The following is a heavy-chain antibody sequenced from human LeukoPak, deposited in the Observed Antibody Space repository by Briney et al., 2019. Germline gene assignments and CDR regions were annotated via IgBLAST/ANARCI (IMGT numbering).Heavy chain of an antibody. CDR1: GYESTGYTFPKSG. Sequence: ASVKVSCKVSGYESTGYTFPKSGINWIRQAPGQGLEWMGWISVRDGDTNYAQNIQDRVTMTTDTPTRTFYMEVRSLRSDDTAVYYCARLKFGVNSSDKWGQGTLVTVSS. D-gene: IGHD4-23*01. V-gene: IGHV1-18*01. J-gene: IGHJ4*02. CDR2: ISVRDGDT. CDR3: ARLKFGVNSSDK.